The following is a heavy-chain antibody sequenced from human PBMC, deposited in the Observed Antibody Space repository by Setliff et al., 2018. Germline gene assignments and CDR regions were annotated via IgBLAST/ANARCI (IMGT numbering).Heavy chain of an antibody. J-gene: IGHJ3*02. CDR1: GFTFSDYY. CDR3: ALSLAAAGHDAFDI. D-gene: IGHD6-13*01. V-gene: IGHV3-11*04. CDR2: ISSSGSTI. Sequence: GGSLRLSCAASGFTFSDYYMSWIRQAPGKGLEWVSYISSSGSTIYYADSVKGRFTISRDNAKNPLYLQMNSLRAEDTAVYYCALSLAAAGHDAFDIWGQGTMVTVSS.